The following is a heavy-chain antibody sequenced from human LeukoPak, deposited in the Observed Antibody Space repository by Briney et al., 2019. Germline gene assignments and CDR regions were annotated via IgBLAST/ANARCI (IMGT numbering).Heavy chain of an antibody. D-gene: IGHD4-23*01. CDR1: GFTFTSSA. CDR3: AADPVVTPDYYYYYMDV. J-gene: IGHJ6*03. CDR2: IVVGSGNT. V-gene: IGHV1-58*02. Sequence: SVKVSCKASGFTFTSSAMQWVRQARGQRLEWIGWIVVGSGNTNYAQKFRERVTITRDMSTSTAYMELSSLRSKDTAVYYCAADPVVTPDYYYYYMDVWGKGTTVTVSS.